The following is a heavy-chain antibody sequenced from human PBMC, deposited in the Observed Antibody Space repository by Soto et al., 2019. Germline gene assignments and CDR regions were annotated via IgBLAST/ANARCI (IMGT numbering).Heavy chain of an antibody. D-gene: IGHD2-2*01. J-gene: IGHJ6*02. CDR3: ARGCISTSCYPPPFGMDV. V-gene: IGHV1-69*12. Sequence: QVQLVQSGAEVKKPGSSVKVSCKASGGTFSSYAISWVRQAPGQGLEWMGGIIPIFGTANYAQKFQGRVTISADESTSTAYMELSSLRSEDTAVEYCARGCISTSCYPPPFGMDVWGQGTTVTGSS. CDR1: GGTFSSYA. CDR2: IIPIFGTA.